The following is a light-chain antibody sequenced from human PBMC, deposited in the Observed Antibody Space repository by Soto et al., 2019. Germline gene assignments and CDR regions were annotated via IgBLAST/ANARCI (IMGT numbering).Light chain of an antibody. CDR3: QQYYSTLYT. J-gene: IGKJ2*01. CDR2: WAS. Sequence: DIVRTQSPDSLAVSLGGRATINCKSSQSVLYSSNNKNYLAWYQQKPGQPPKLLIYWASTRESGVPDRFSGSGSGTDFTLTISILQAEDVAVYYCQQYYSTLYTFGQGTKLEIK. V-gene: IGKV4-1*01. CDR1: QSVLYSSNNKNY.